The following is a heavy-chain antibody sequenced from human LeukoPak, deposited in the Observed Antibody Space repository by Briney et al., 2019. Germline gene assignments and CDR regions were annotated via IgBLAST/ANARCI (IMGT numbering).Heavy chain of an antibody. CDR2: ITHKSGAT. CDR3: VSWAGGNSDVASFDY. V-gene: IGHV1-2*02. D-gene: IGHD2-21*01. J-gene: IGHJ4*02. Sequence: ASVKVSCKASGYTFTDYYIHWVRQAPGQEFEWMGWITHKSGATKFAQKFQGRVTLTRDTYIRTVYMELSNLISDDTATYYCVSWAGGNSDVASFDYWGQGTLVTVSS. CDR1: GYTFTDYY.